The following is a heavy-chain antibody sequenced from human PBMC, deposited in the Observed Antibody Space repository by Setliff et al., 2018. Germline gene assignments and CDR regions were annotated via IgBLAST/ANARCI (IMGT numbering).Heavy chain of an antibody. V-gene: IGHV1-46*01. CDR2: INVSGGSA. CDR1: GYSFIRYY. J-gene: IGHJ4*02. CDR3: ARGGKAAAERKGLFEN. D-gene: IGHD6-13*01. Sequence: ASVKVSCKTSGYSFIRYYMYWVRQAPGQGLEWMGLINVSGGSASYEQKFQGRVTMTRDTSTGTVYMELTSLKSEDTAVYYCARGGKAAAERKGLFENWGQGTLVTVSS.